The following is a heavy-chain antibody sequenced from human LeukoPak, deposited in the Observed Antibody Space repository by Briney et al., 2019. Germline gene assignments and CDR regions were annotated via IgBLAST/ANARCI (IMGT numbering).Heavy chain of an antibody. D-gene: IGHD4-23*01. CDR3: ARWARYAMEV. Sequence: SETLSLTCTVSGDSINNNYWTWVRQPPGKGLECIGYIFSSGGTNYTPSLKSRVTMSVDTSKNQVSLNLNSVTASDTAVYYCARWARYAMEVWGHGTTVTVYS. CDR2: IFSSGGT. CDR1: GDSINNNY. V-gene: IGHV4-4*09. J-gene: IGHJ6*02.